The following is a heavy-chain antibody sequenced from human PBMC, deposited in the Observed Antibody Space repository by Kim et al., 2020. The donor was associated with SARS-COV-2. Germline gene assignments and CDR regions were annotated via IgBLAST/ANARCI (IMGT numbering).Heavy chain of an antibody. D-gene: IGHD3-3*01. J-gene: IGHJ4*02. V-gene: IGHV3-49*03. CDR3: TTEGSLEWLHVY. CDR2: IRSEAYGGTT. CDR1: GFSFGDYG. Sequence: GGSLRLSCTASGFSFGDYGMSWFRQAPGKGLEWLGFIRSEAYGGTTEYAASVKGRFTISRDNSKSIAYLQLNTLKTEDTAVYYCTTEGSLEWLHVYWGQG.